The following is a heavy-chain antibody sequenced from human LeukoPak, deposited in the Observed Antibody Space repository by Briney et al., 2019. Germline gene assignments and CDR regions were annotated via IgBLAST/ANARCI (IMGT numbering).Heavy chain of an antibody. D-gene: IGHD6-13*01. J-gene: IGHJ3*02. CDR2: ISSSSSYI. CDR1: GFTFSSYS. V-gene: IGHV3-21*01. CDR3: ARATAAAAFDI. Sequence: PGGSLRLSCAASGFTFSSYSMNWVRQAPGKGLEWVSCISSSSSYIYYADSVKGRFTISRDKSKNSPYLQMNSLRAEDTAVYYCARATAAAAFDIWGQGTMVTVSS.